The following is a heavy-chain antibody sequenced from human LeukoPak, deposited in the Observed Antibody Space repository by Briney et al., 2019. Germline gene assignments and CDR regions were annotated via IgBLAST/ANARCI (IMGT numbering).Heavy chain of an antibody. D-gene: IGHD1-26*01. CDR2: ISTRGTT. CDR1: GFIVSNNY. CDR3: ATRGRSGYYYGMDV. J-gene: IGHJ6*02. Sequence: GGSLRLSCAASGFIVSNNYMSWARQAPGKGLEWVSIISTRGTTYYADSVKGRFTIPRDNSQNTLYLQMNSLRAEDTAVYYCATRGRSGYYYGMDVWGQGTTVTVSS. V-gene: IGHV3-66*01.